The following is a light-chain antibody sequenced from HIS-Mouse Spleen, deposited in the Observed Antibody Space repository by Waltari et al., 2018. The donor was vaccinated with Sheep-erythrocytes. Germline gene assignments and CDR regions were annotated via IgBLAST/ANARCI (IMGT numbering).Light chain of an antibody. J-gene: IGLJ3*02. V-gene: IGLV2-23*01. Sequence: QSALTQPASVSGSPGQSITISCTGTSSDVGSYNLVPWYQQHPGKAPKLMIYEGRKRASGFANRASGSKSGNTASLTISGRQAEDEADYYCCSYAGSSTPWVFGGGTKLTVL. CDR1: SSDVGSYNL. CDR3: CSYAGSSTPWV. CDR2: EGR.